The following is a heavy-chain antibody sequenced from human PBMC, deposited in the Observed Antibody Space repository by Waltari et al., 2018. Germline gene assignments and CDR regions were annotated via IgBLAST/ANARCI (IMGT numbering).Heavy chain of an antibody. V-gene: IGHV4-34*01. CDR2: INHSGST. Sequence: QVQLQQWGAGLLKPSETLSLTCAVYGGSFSGYYWSWIRQPPGQGLEWIGEINHSGSTNYNPSLKSRVTISVDTSKNQFSLKLSSVTAADTAVYYCARVGVVTPDNYYYYYYMDVWGKGTTVTVSS. D-gene: IGHD2-21*02. CDR1: GGSFSGYY. J-gene: IGHJ6*03. CDR3: ARVGVVTPDNYYYYYYMDV.